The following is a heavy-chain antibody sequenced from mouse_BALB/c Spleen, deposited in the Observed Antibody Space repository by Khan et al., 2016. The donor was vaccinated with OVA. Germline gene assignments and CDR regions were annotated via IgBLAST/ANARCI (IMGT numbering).Heavy chain of an antibody. CDR1: GFTFSAYS. CDR3: ARHLTGSFAY. Sequence: EVELVESGGDLVEPGGSLKLSCAASGFTFSAYSMSWVRQTADKRLEWVATISSGGDYNYYVDNVKGRFTISRDNAKNPLYLQMSSLKSEDTDKYYSARHLTGSFAYWGQGTLVTVSA. V-gene: IGHV5-6*01. CDR2: ISSGGDYN. D-gene: IGHD4-1*01. J-gene: IGHJ3*01.